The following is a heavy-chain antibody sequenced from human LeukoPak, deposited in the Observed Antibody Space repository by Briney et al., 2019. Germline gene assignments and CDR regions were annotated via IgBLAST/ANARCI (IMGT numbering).Heavy chain of an antibody. D-gene: IGHD6-19*01. V-gene: IGHV3-15*01. CDR2: IKSKTDGGTT. Sequence: PGRSLRLSCAASGFTFSNAWMSWVRQAPGKGLEWVGRIKSKTDGGTTDYAAPVKGRFTISRDDSKNTLYVQMNSLKTEDTAVYYCTTGGSGWYYPDYWGQGTLVTVSS. CDR1: GFTFSNAW. CDR3: TTGGSGWYYPDY. J-gene: IGHJ4*02.